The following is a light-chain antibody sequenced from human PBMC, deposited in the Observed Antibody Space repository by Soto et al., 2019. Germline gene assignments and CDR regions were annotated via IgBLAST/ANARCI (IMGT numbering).Light chain of an antibody. V-gene: IGLV1-40*01. CDR3: QSYDRSLSGSRV. Sequence: QSVLTQPPSVSGAPGQRVTISCTGSSSNIGAGYDVHWYQQLPGTAHKLLIYDNSNRPSGVPDRFSGSKSGTSASLAINGLQAEDEADYYCQSYDRSLSGSRVFGTGTKVTVL. CDR1: SSNIGAGYD. CDR2: DNS. J-gene: IGLJ1*01.